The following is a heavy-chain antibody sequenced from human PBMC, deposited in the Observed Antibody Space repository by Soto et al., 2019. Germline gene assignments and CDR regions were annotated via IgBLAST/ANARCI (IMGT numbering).Heavy chain of an antibody. CDR1: GGSISSSSYY. D-gene: IGHD1-1*01. J-gene: IGHJ4*02. Sequence: XXTLSLPFTVSGGSISSSSYYWGCIRQPPGKGLEWIGSIYYSGSTYYNPPLKSRFTISVDTSKNQFPLKLSSVTAADTVVYYCASPERETGTFDYWGQGTLVTVSS. CDR2: IYYSGST. CDR3: ASPERETGTFDY. V-gene: IGHV4-39*01.